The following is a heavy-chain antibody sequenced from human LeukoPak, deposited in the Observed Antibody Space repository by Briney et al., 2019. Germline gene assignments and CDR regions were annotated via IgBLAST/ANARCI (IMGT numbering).Heavy chain of an antibody. CDR3: ARRRLRYFDWLIDAFDI. V-gene: IGHV4-59*01. CDR2: IYYSGST. CDR1: GGSISSYY. D-gene: IGHD3-9*01. Sequence: PSETLSLTCTVSGGSISSYYWSWIRQPPGKGLEWIGYIYYSGSTNYNPSLKSRVTISVDASKNQFSLKLSSVTAADTAVYYCARRRLRYFDWLIDAFDIWGQGTMVTVSS. J-gene: IGHJ3*02.